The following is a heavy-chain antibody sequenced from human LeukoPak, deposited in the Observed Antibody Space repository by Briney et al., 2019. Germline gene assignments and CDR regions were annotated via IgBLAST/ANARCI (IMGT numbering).Heavy chain of an antibody. J-gene: IGHJ6*02. Sequence: SQTLSLTCAISGDSVSSNSATWNWIRQSPSRGLEWLGRTYYRSKYYYDSAVSVKSRITINPETSKNQFSLQLNSVTPEDTAVYYCARDPGLGYYYYHGMDVWGQGTTVTVSS. D-gene: IGHD3-16*01. CDR3: ARDPGLGYYYYHGMDV. CDR1: GDSVSSNSAT. CDR2: TYYRSKYYY. V-gene: IGHV6-1*01.